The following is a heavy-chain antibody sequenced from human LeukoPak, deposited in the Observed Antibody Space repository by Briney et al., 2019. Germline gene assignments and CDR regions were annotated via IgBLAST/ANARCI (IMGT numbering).Heavy chain of an antibody. CDR2: INLNSGGT. Sequence: ASVKVSCKASGYTFTGYYMHWVRQAPGQGLEWMGRINLNSGGTNYAQKFQGRVTMTRDTSISTAYMELSRLRSDDTAVYYCARISRGPTGDYWGQGTLVTVSS. CDR3: ARISRGPTGDY. D-gene: IGHD3-10*01. CDR1: GYTFTGYY. V-gene: IGHV1-2*06. J-gene: IGHJ4*02.